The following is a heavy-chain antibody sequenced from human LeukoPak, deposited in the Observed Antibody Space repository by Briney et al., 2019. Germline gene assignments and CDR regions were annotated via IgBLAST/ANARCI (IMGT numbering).Heavy chain of an antibody. D-gene: IGHD6-13*01. J-gene: IGHJ4*02. CDR3: VKTIAQAVDC. CDR1: GFTFSNYA. CDR2: ISSNGRST. V-gene: IGHV3-64D*06. Sequence: GRSLRLSCSASGFTFSNYAMHWVRQAPGKGLEYVSAISSNGRSTYYADSVKGRFTISRDNSKNTLYLQMSSLSAEDTAIYYCVKTIAQAVDCWGQGTLVTVSS.